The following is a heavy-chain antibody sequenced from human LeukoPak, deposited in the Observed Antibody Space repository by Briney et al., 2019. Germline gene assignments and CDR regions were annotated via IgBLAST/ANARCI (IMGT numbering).Heavy chain of an antibody. CDR1: GFSFSSYA. CDR3: AKERDAKGYFDY. CDR2: ISGSGKT. Sequence: GGSLRLSCAASGFSFSSYAMSWVRQAPGQGLEWVSAISGSGKTYYPDSVKGRFTISRDNSKNTLFLQMNGLRAEDTAVYYCAKERDAKGYFDYWGQGTLVTVSS. J-gene: IGHJ4*02. V-gene: IGHV3-23*01.